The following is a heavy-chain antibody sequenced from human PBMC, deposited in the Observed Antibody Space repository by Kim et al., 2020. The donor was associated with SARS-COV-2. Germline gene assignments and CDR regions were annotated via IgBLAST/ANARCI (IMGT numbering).Heavy chain of an antibody. J-gene: IGHJ1*01. CDR3: TTELQVGGTKGA. Sequence: GGSLRLSCAAPGSTLYDAWVRWLCPAPGKGLEWVGCVKSKSDGGTIDYAAPEKGRFTITSVDSNTTLSLQMHSPKTDDTAVYYCTTELQVGGTKGAWGQG. D-gene: IGHD1-26*01. CDR1: GSTLYDAW. CDR2: VKSKSDGGTI. V-gene: IGHV3-15*01.